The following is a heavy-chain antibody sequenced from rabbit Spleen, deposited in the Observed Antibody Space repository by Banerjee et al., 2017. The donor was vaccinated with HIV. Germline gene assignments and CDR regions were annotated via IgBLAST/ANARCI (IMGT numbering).Heavy chain of an antibody. Sequence: QSLEESGGDLVKPEGSLTLTCKASGFSFSSSDYMCWVRQAPGKGLEWISCIAGSSSGFTYFASWAKGRFTISKTSSTTVTLQMTSLTAADTATYFCARDTSSSFSSYGMDLWGQGTLVTVS. D-gene: IGHD1-1*01. V-gene: IGHV1S40*01. J-gene: IGHJ6*01. CDR3: ARDTSSSFSSYGMDL. CDR2: IAGSSSGFT. CDR1: GFSFSSSDY.